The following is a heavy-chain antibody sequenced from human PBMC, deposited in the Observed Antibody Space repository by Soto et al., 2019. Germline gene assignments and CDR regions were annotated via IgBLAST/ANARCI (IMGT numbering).Heavy chain of an antibody. CDR1: GFTFSSYG. D-gene: IGHD3-9*01. V-gene: IGHV3-33*01. CDR2: IWYDGSNK. Sequence: GGSLRLSCAASGFTFSSYGMHWVRQAPGKGLEWVAVIWYDGSNKYYADSVKGRFTISRDNSKNTLYLQMNGLRAGDTTVYYCARDLEMLRYFDWLFSFDYWGQGTLVTVSS. CDR3: ARDLEMLRYFDWLFSFDY. J-gene: IGHJ4*02.